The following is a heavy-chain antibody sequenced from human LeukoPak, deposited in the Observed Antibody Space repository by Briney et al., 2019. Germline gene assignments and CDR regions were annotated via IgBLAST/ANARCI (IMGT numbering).Heavy chain of an antibody. CDR1: GGSFSGYY. Sequence: SETLSLTCAVYGGSFSGYYWSWIRQPPGKGLEWIGEINHSGSTNYNPSLKSRVTISVDTSKNQFSLKLSSVTAAGTAVYYCARGGPWKAFDYWGQGTLVTVSS. CDR3: ARGGPWKAFDY. J-gene: IGHJ4*02. V-gene: IGHV4-34*01. D-gene: IGHD1-1*01. CDR2: INHSGST.